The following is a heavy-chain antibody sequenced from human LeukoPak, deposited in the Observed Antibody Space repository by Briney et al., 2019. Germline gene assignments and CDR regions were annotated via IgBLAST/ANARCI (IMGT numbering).Heavy chain of an antibody. Sequence: SETLSLTCTVSGGSISSYYWSWLRQPPGKGLEWIGYIYYSGSTNYNPSLKSRVTISVDTSKNQFSLKLSSVTAADTAVYYCARVFGVVDAFDIWGQGTMVTVSS. CDR3: ARVFGVVDAFDI. V-gene: IGHV4-59*01. J-gene: IGHJ3*02. CDR2: IYYSGST. D-gene: IGHD3-3*01. CDR1: GGSISSYY.